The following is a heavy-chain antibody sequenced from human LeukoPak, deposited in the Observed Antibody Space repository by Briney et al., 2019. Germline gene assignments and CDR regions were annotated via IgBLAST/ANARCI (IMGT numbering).Heavy chain of an antibody. J-gene: IGHJ3*02. CDR2: ICWNSGSI. CDR3: AKDHYFAFDI. CDR1: GFTFDDYA. Sequence: GGSLRLSCAASGFTFDDYAMHWVRQAPGKGLEWVSGICWNSGSIGYADSVKGRFTISRDNAKNSLYLQMNSLRAEDTALYYCAKDHYFAFDIWGQGTMVTVSS. V-gene: IGHV3-9*01. D-gene: IGHD2/OR15-2a*01.